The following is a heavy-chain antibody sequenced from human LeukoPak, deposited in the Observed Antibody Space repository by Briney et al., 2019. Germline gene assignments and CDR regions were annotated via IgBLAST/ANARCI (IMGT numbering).Heavy chain of an antibody. CDR3: ARLSSGWINAFDI. V-gene: IGHV4-59*08. CDR1: GGSISSYY. Sequence: SETLSLTCTVSGGSISSYYWSWIRQPPGKGLEWIAYIFYTGSTNYNPSLKSRVTISVDTSKNQFSLKLSSVTAADTAVYYCARLSSGWINAFDIWGQGTMVTVSS. CDR2: IFYTGST. D-gene: IGHD6-19*01. J-gene: IGHJ3*02.